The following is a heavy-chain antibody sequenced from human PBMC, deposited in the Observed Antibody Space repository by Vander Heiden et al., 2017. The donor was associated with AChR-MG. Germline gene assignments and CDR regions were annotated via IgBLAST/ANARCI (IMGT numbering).Heavy chain of an antibody. CDR1: GGPISSYY. CDR2: IYYSGST. CDR3: ARVVSSSFYYYYGMDV. Sequence: QVQLQESGPGLVKPSETLSLTCTVSGGPISSYYWSWIRQPPGKGLEWIGYIYYSGSTNYNPSLKSRVTISVDTSKNQFSLKLSSVTAADTAVYYCARVVSSSFYYYYGMDVWGQGTTVTVSS. D-gene: IGHD6-6*01. J-gene: IGHJ6*02. V-gene: IGHV4-59*01.